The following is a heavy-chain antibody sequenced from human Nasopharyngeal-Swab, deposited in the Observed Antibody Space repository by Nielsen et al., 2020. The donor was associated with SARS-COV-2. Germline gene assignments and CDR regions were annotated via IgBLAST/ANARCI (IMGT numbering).Heavy chain of an antibody. J-gene: IGHJ4*02. CDR3: ARAGDRFGELLFFDY. CDR2: ISAYNGNT. D-gene: IGHD3-10*01. Sequence: ATGHKLEWMGWISAYNGNTNYAQKLQGRVTMTTDTSTGTAYMELRSLRSDDTAVYYCARAGDRFGELLFFDYWGQGNLVTVSS. V-gene: IGHV1-18*01.